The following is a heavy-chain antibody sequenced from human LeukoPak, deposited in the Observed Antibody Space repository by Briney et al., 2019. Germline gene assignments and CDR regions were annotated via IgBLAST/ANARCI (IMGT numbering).Heavy chain of an antibody. CDR1: GGSFSGYY. D-gene: IGHD6-19*01. V-gene: IGHV4-34*01. CDR2: INHSGST. J-gene: IGHJ3*02. CDR3: ARDSSGWLDAFDI. Sequence: SETLSLTGAVYGGSFSGYYWSWIRQPPGKGLEWIGEINHSGSTNYNPSLKSRVTISVDTSKNQFSLKLSSVTAADTAVYYCARDSSGWLDAFDIWGQGTMVTVSS.